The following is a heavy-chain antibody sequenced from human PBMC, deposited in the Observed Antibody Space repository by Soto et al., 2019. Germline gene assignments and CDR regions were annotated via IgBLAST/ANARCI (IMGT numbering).Heavy chain of an antibody. D-gene: IGHD2-2*01. CDR3: ASGMPHYYYGMDV. CDR2: INHSGST. V-gene: IGHV4-34*01. Sequence: PSETLSLTCAVYGGSFSGYYWSWIRQPPGKGLEWIGEINHSGSTNYNPSLKSRVTISVDTSKNQFSLKLSSVTAADTAVYYCASGMPHYYYGMDVWGQGTTVT. CDR1: GGSFSGYY. J-gene: IGHJ6*02.